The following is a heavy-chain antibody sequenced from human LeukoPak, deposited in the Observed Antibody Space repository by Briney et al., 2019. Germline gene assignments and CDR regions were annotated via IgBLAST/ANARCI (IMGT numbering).Heavy chain of an antibody. CDR3: ASSVGVSYYGGYYYGMDV. Sequence: SVKVSCKASGGTFSSYAISWVRQAPGQGLEWMGGIIPIFGTANYAQKFQGRVTITADESTSTAYMELSSLRSEDTAVYCCASSVGVSYYGGYYYGMDVWGQGTTVTVSS. V-gene: IGHV1-69*13. D-gene: IGHD3-16*01. CDR1: GGTFSSYA. CDR2: IIPIFGTA. J-gene: IGHJ6*02.